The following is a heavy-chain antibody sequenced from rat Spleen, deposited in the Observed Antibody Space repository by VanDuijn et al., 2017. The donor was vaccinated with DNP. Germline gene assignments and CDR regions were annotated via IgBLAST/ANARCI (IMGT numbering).Heavy chain of an antibody. CDR1: GFSLTSYT. CDR2: ISSGGTT. D-gene: IGHD1-1*01. Sequence: QVQLKESGPGMVQPSQTLSLTCTVSGFSLTSYTVSWVRQPPGKGLEWIAAISSGGTTYYNSALRSRLNISRDTSKRQVFLKMNSLQTEDTATYYCARDGQWDFLDYWGQGVMVTVSS. J-gene: IGHJ2*01. CDR3: ARDGQWDFLDY. V-gene: IGHV2-6*01.